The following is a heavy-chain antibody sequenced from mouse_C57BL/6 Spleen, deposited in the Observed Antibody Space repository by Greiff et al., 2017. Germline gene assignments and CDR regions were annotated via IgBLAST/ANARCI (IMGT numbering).Heavy chain of an antibody. CDR2: INPSNGGT. D-gene: IGHD2-1*01. CDR3: ARSGIYYGTHWYFDV. Sequence: VQLQQPGTELVKPGASVKLSCKASGYTFTSYWMHWVKQRPGQGLEWIGNINPSNGGTNYNEKFKSKATLTVDKSSSTAYMQLSSLTSEDSAVYYCARSGIYYGTHWYFDVWGTGTTVTVSS. J-gene: IGHJ1*03. CDR1: GYTFTSYW. V-gene: IGHV1-53*01.